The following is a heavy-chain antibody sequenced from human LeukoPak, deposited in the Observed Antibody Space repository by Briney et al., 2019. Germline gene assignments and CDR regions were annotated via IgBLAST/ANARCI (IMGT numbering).Heavy chain of an antibody. Sequence: SETLSLTCAVYGGSFSGYYWSWIRQHPGKGLEWIGFIYYSGSTYYNPSFKSRVTISVETSKNQFSLRLSSVTAADTAVYYCARAPYDSSGPFDYWGQGTLVTVSS. CDR1: GGSFSGYY. CDR2: IYYSGST. D-gene: IGHD3-22*01. CDR3: ARAPYDSSGPFDY. V-gene: IGHV4-31*11. J-gene: IGHJ4*02.